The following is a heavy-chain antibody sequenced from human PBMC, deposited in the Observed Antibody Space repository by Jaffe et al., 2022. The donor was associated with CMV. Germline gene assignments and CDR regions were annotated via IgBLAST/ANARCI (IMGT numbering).Heavy chain of an antibody. J-gene: IGHJ4*02. CDR3: ARGGHGSGSYLSGD. D-gene: IGHD3-10*01. V-gene: IGHV3-7*03. Sequence: EVQLAESGGGLVQPGGSLRLSCAVSGFTFTTYWMSWVRQAPGKGLEWVANINQDGSQTYYVGSVKGRFTVSRDNAKNSLSLQMNSLRAEDTAVYYCARGGHGSGSYLSGDWGQGTLVTVSS. CDR1: GFTFTTYW. CDR2: INQDGSQT.